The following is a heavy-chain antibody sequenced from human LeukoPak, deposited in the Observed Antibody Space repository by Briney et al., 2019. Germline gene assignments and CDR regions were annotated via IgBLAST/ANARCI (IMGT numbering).Heavy chain of an antibody. CDR1: GFTFSKYE. CDR3: AKENDFVY. Sequence: GRSPRLSCAAPGFTFSKYEMHWVRQAPGKGLEWVAVISYDGTNKYYADSVKGRFTISRDNSKSTLYLQMNSLRAEDTAVYYCAKENDFVYWGQGTLVTVSS. J-gene: IGHJ4*02. CDR2: ISYDGTNK. D-gene: IGHD3-3*01. V-gene: IGHV3-30*18.